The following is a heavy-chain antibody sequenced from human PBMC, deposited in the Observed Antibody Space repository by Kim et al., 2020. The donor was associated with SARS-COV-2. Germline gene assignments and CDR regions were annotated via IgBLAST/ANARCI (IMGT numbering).Heavy chain of an antibody. CDR2: ISSSGSTI. J-gene: IGHJ6*02. V-gene: IGHV3-11*04. CDR1: GFTFSDYY. D-gene: IGHD3-10*01. Sequence: GGSLRLSCAASGFTFSDYYMRWISQAPGKGLEWVSYISSSGSTIYYEDSVQGGFIISRDNAKNSLYLQMNSLRAEETAVYYCAYLGVWFGESYYGMDVCGQGTTVNVSS. CDR3: AYLGVWFGESYYGMDV.